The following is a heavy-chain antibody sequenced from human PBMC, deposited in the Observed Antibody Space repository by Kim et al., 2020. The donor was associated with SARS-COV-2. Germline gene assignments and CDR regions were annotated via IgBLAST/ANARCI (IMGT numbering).Heavy chain of an antibody. D-gene: IGHD5-18*01. Sequence: SETLSLTCAVYGGSFSGYYWSWIRQPPGKGLEWIGEINHSGSTNYNPSLKSRVTISVDTSKNQFSLKLSSVTAADTAVYYCARAGDTSWQYNWFDPWGQGTLVTVSS. CDR2: INHSGST. V-gene: IGHV4-34*01. CDR1: GGSFSGYY. CDR3: ARAGDTSWQYNWFDP. J-gene: IGHJ5*02.